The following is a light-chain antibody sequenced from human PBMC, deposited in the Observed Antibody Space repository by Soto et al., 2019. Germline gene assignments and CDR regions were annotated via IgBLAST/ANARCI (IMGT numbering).Light chain of an antibody. J-gene: IGKJ2*01. CDR2: GAS. Sequence: EIVLTQSPGTLSLSPGERATLSCRASQSIGGSYLAWYQQKPGQAPRLLIEGASSRATGIPDRFSGSGSGTDFTLTISRLEAEDFAVYYCQQYGSSPMYTFGQGTKLEIK. V-gene: IGKV3-20*01. CDR1: QSIGGSY. CDR3: QQYGSSPMYT.